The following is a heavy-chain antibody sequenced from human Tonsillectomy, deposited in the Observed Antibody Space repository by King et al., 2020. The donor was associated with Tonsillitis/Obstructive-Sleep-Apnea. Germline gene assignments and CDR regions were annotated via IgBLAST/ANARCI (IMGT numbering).Heavy chain of an antibody. CDR2: INRYGGST. CDR3: ACEILYPPNLGAFDI. D-gene: IGHD2-8*01. Sequence: VQLVESGGGVVRPGGSLRLSCAASGFTFDDYGMSWVRQAPGKGLEWVSGINRYGGSTGYADSVKGRFTISRDNAKTSLYLKMNSLRAEDTALYYCACEILYPPNLGAFDIWGQGTMVTVSS. J-gene: IGHJ3*02. CDR1: GFTFDDYG. V-gene: IGHV3-20*04.